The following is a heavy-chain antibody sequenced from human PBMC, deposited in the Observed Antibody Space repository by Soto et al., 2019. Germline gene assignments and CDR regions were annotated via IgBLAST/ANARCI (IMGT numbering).Heavy chain of an antibody. V-gene: IGHV4-59*01. D-gene: IGHD2-15*01. Sequence: SETLSLTCTVSGGSISSYYWSWIRQPPGKGLEWIGYIYYIGSTIYNPSLKSRVTISVDTSKNHFSLKLSSVPAADTAFYYCARDQRLRVGYYYGMDVWGQGTTVTVSS. CDR1: GGSISSYY. J-gene: IGHJ6*02. CDR2: IYYIGST. CDR3: ARDQRLRVGYYYGMDV.